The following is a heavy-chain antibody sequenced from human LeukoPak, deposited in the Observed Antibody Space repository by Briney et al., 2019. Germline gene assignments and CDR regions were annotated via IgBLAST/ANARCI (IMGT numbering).Heavy chain of an antibody. Sequence: GGSLRLSCAASGFTVSSNYMSWVRQAPGKGLEWVSVIYSGRGTNYADSVKGRFTISRDNSKNTLYLQMNSLRAEDTAVSYCAAQWDGGTGAFDIWGQGTMVSVSS. D-gene: IGHD1-26*01. V-gene: IGHV3-66*01. CDR2: IYSGRGT. CDR1: GFTVSSNY. J-gene: IGHJ3*02. CDR3: AAQWDGGTGAFDI.